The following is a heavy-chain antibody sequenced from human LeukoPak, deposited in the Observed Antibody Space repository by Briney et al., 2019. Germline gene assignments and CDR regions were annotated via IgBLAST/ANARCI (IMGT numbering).Heavy chain of an antibody. CDR3: ARRGGSYYGDAYDI. Sequence: PSETLSLTCTVYGGSIGTYFWGWIRQTPGKGLEWIGEINHTGTIDNMPSLRGRVAISMDKSKNQLSLKMNSVTAADTAVYYCARRGGSYYGDAYDIWGRGTTVLVSS. CDR1: GGSIGTYF. D-gene: IGHD1-26*01. J-gene: IGHJ3*02. CDR2: INHTGTI. V-gene: IGHV4-34*01.